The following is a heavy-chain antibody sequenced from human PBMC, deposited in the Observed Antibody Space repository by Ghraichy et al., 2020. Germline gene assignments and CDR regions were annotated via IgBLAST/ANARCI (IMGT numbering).Heavy chain of an antibody. CDR3: ARLEYSSGWYFWFDP. CDR2: IFYSGST. J-gene: IGHJ5*02. CDR1: GGSISSSSYY. Sequence: SETLSLTCTFSGGSISSSSYYWGWIRQPPGKGLEWIGSIFYSGSTYYNPSLKRRVTISVATSKNQFSLRLRSVTAADTAVYYCARLEYSSGWYFWFDPWGQGTVVSVSS. V-gene: IGHV4-39*01. D-gene: IGHD6-19*01.